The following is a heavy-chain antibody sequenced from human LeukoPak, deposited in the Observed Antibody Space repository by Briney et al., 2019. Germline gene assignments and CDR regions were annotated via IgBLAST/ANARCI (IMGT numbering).Heavy chain of an antibody. CDR2: IKSKTDGETT. V-gene: IGHV3-15*01. Sequence: GGSLRLSCAASGFTFSDAWMSWVRQAPGKGLEWVGRIKSKTDGETTDYAAPVKGRFTTSRDDSKNTLYLQMSSLKTEDTAMYYCTTRIFDISGYYYFDFWGQGTLVTVSS. CDR3: TTRIFDISGYYYFDF. D-gene: IGHD3-22*01. CDR1: GFTFSDAW. J-gene: IGHJ4*02.